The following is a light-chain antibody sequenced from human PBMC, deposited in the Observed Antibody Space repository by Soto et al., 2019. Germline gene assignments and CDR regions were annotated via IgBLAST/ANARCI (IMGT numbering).Light chain of an antibody. Sequence: QSALTQPAPVSWSPGPAVPMSFPGNNKDVGGFNYVSWYQQHPGKAPKLMIYGVTNRPSGVSNRFSGSKSGNTASLTISGLQAEDEADYYCISYTSSTTYVLGTGTKVTVL. CDR3: ISYTSSTTYV. CDR1: NKDVGGFNY. V-gene: IGLV2-14*01. CDR2: GVT. J-gene: IGLJ1*01.